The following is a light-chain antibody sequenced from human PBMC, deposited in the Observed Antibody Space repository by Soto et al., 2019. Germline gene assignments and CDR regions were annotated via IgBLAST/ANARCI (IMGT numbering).Light chain of an antibody. CDR2: EVS. CDR1: NSDVGGYDY. CDR3: SSYASSSTPVV. V-gene: IGLV2-14*01. Sequence: QSVLTQPASVSGSPGQSITISCTGTNSDVGGYDYVSWYQQHPGKAPKLIIYEVSIRPSGVSYRFSGSKSGNTASLAISGLQAEDEADYYCSSYASSSTPVVFGGGTKLTV. J-gene: IGLJ3*02.